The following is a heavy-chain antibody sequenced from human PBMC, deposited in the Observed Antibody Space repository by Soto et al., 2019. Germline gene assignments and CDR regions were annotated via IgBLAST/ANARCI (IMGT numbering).Heavy chain of an antibody. J-gene: IGHJ6*02. Sequence: GESLKISCRGSGYSFTSSWIGGVRQMPGKGLEWMGIIYPGDSDTRYSPSFQGQVTISADKSISTAYLQWSSLKASDTAMYYCARLVGVAAHYYGMDVWGQGTTVTVS. CDR1: GYSFTSSW. D-gene: IGHD6-6*01. CDR3: ARLVGVAAHYYGMDV. V-gene: IGHV5-51*01. CDR2: IYPGDSDT.